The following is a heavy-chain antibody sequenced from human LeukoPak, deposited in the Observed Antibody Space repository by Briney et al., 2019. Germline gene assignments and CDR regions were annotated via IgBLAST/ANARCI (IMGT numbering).Heavy chain of an antibody. CDR3: ARDSQLGIFGLEYYFDY. CDR2: TWYDGSNK. Sequence: GGSLRLSCAASGFTFSSYGMHWVRQAPGRGLEWVAVTWYDGSNKYYADSVKGRFTISRDNSKNTLYLQMNSLRAEDTAVYYCARDSQLGIFGLEYYFDYWGQGTLVTVSS. V-gene: IGHV3-33*01. CDR1: GFTFSSYG. D-gene: IGHD3/OR15-3a*01. J-gene: IGHJ4*02.